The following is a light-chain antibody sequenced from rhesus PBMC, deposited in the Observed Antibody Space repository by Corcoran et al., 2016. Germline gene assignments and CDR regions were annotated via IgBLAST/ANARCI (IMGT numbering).Light chain of an antibody. CDR3: SIGHSSCYP. J-gene: IGLJ1*01. Sequence: KPMLTQPASISASPATSTSLTCTFSGGINVADYHIFWFQQKPGSPPRFLLRFKSDSDKGQGAGVPSRFSGAKETSENRGIVCITGVQSEDEADYYCSIGHSSCYPFGDGTRLSVL. CDR2: FKSDSDK. CDR1: GGINVADYH. V-gene: IGLV5-62*01.